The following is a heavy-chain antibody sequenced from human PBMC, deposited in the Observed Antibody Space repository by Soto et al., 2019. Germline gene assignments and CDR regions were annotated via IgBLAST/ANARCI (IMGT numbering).Heavy chain of an antibody. V-gene: IGHV1-69*04. Sequence: ASVKVSCKASGGTFSSYTISWVRQAPGQGLEWMGRIIPILGIANYAQKFQGRVTITADKSTSTAYMELSSLRSEDTAVYYCARDEGYCSGGSCYSPAPFDYWGQGTLVTVSS. CDR1: GGTFSSYT. J-gene: IGHJ4*02. D-gene: IGHD2-15*01. CDR2: IIPILGIA. CDR3: ARDEGYCSGGSCYSPAPFDY.